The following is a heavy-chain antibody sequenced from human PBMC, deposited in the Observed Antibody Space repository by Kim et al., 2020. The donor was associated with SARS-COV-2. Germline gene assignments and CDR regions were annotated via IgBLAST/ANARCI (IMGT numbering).Heavy chain of an antibody. D-gene: IGHD6-13*01. CDR2: IYYSGST. Sequence: SETLSLTCTVSGGSISSSSYYWGWIRQPPGKGLEWIGSIYYSGSTYYNPSLKSRVTISVDTSKNQFSLKLSSVTAADTAVYYCARAALLGYSSSWFQPRHAFDIWGQGTMVTVSS. J-gene: IGHJ3*02. V-gene: IGHV4-39*07. CDR3: ARAALLGYSSSWFQPRHAFDI. CDR1: GGSISSSSYY.